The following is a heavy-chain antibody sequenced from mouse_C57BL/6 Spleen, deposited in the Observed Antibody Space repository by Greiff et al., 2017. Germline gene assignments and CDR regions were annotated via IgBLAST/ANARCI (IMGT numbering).Heavy chain of an antibody. J-gene: IGHJ4*01. CDR3: ATMVTTYYYAMDY. CDR1: GFTFSDYG. V-gene: IGHV5-17*01. CDR2: ISSGSSTI. D-gene: IGHD2-2*01. Sequence: DVMLVESGGGLVKPGGSLKLSCAASGFTFSDYGMHWVRQAPEKGLEWVAYISSGSSTIYSADTVKGRFTICRDNANNPLFLQMTSLRSEDTAMYYCATMVTTYYYAMDYWGQGTSVTVSS.